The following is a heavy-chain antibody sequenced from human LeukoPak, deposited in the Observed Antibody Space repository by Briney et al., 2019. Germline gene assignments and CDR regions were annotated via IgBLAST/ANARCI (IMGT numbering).Heavy chain of an antibody. Sequence: GGSLRLSCAASGFTFSSYDMHWVRQATGKGLEWVSAIGTAGDTYYPGSVKGRFTISRENAENSLYLQMNSLRAGDTAVYYCARRGIAVNAFDIWGQGTMVTVSS. CDR3: ARRGIAVNAFDI. D-gene: IGHD6-19*01. CDR1: GFTFSSYD. V-gene: IGHV3-13*01. CDR2: IGTAGDT. J-gene: IGHJ3*02.